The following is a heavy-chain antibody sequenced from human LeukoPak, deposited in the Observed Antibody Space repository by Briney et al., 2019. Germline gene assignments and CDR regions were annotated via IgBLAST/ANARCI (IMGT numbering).Heavy chain of an antibody. CDR1: GFTFSKDD. J-gene: IGHJ2*01. CDR3: TKEFCGSHAACAGGSYYDF. CDR2: IGVTGDT. D-gene: IGHD2-15*01. V-gene: IGHV3-13*01. Sequence: GESLRLSCAASGFTFSKDDFHWVRQAPGKGLEWVAAIGVTGDTYYADSVKGRFTISREDAANSLYLQMRSLGAGDTALYYCTKEFCGSHAACAGGSYYDFWGRGALVTVS.